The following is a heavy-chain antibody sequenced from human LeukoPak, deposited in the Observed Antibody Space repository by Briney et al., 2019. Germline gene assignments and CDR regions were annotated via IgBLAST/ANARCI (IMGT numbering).Heavy chain of an antibody. V-gene: IGHV4-34*01. CDR1: GGSFSGYY. Sequence: SETLSLTCAVYGGSFSGYYWSWIRQPPGKGLEWIGEINHSGSTNYNPSLKSRVTISVDTSKNQFSLKLSSVTAADTAVYYCVRSGRWLQLRTSFDYWGQGTLVTVSS. CDR3: VRSGRWLQLRTSFDY. J-gene: IGHJ4*02. CDR2: INHSGST. D-gene: IGHD5-24*01.